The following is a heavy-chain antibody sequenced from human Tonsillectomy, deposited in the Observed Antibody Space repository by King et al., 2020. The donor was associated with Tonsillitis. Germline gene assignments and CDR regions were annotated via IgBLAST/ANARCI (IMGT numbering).Heavy chain of an antibody. CDR1: GYTFTTYW. J-gene: IGHJ5*02. CDR3: ARRLKRAGVDSGGWFDP. D-gene: IGHD3-10*01. V-gene: IGHV5-51*01. Sequence: LQLVQSGAEVRKPGESLKISCQDSGYTFTTYWIAWVRQMPGKGLEWMGIINPDDSDTKYSPSFQGQVTISVDKSISTAYLQWSSLKASDTAIYYCARRLKRAGVDSGGWFDPWGQGTLVTVSS. CDR2: INPDDSDT.